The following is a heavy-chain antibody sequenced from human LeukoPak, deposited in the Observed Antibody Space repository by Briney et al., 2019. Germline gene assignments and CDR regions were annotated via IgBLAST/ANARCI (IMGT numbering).Heavy chain of an antibody. J-gene: IGHJ4*02. CDR3: AKAPVGNPVGARVDY. CDR1: GFTFSNAW. Sequence: SGGSLRLSCAASGFTFSNAWMSWVRQAPGKGLEWVSAISGDGDTTYYADSVKGRFTISRDSSKNTLFLQMNSLRAEDTAVYYCAKAPVGNPVGARVDYWGQGTLVTVSS. CDR2: ISGDGDTT. V-gene: IGHV3-23*01. D-gene: IGHD1-26*01.